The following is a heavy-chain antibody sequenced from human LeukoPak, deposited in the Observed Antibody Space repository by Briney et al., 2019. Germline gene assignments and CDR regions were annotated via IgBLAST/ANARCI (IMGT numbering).Heavy chain of an antibody. Sequence: SETLSLTCAVYGGSFSGYYWSWIRQPPGKGLEWIGEINHSGSTNYNPSLKSRVTISVDTSKNQFSLKLSSVTAADTAVYYCARFGIAVAGFWAFDIWGQGTMVTVSS. CDR2: INHSGST. D-gene: IGHD6-19*01. CDR3: ARFGIAVAGFWAFDI. J-gene: IGHJ3*02. CDR1: GGSFSGYY. V-gene: IGHV4-34*01.